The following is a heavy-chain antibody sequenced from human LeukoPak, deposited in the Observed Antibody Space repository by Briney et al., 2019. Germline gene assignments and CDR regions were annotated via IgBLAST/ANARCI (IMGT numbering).Heavy chain of an antibody. D-gene: IGHD5-18*01. V-gene: IGHV3-11*06. Sequence: KTGGSLRLSCAASGFTFSDFYMSWIRQAPGKGLEWVSYISSGGSYTKYADSVKGRFTISRDNAKNSLYLQMNSLRAEDTAVYYCAKRGYSYSLDVWGQGTLVAVSS. J-gene: IGHJ4*02. CDR1: GFTFSDFY. CDR3: AKRGYSYSLDV. CDR2: ISSGGSYT.